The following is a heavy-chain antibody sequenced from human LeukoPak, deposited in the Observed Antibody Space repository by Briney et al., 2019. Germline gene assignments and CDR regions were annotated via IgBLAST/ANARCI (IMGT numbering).Heavy chain of an antibody. D-gene: IGHD1-7*01. Sequence: GGSLRLSCAASGFTFSSYAMHWVRQAPGKGLEWVAVISYDGSNKYYADSVKGRFTISRDNSKNTLYLQMNSLRAEDTAVYYCARGRGWNYYFDYWGQGTLVTVSS. J-gene: IGHJ4*02. CDR2: ISYDGSNK. V-gene: IGHV3-30-3*01. CDR3: ARGRGWNYYFDY. CDR1: GFTFSSYA.